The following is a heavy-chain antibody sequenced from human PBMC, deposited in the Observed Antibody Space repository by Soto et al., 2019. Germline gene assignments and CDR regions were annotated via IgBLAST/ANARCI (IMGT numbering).Heavy chain of an antibody. CDR2: IYPGDSDT. V-gene: IGHV5-51*01. D-gene: IGHD4-17*01. J-gene: IGHJ6*03. CDR1: GYSFTSYW. CDR3: ARQVLGRSDYYYYYMDV. Sequence: GESLKISCKGSGYSFTSYWIGWVRQMPGKGLEWMGIIYPGDSDTRYSPSFQGQVTISADKSISTAYLQWSSLKASDTAMYYCARQVLGRSDYYYYYMDVWGKGTTVTVSS.